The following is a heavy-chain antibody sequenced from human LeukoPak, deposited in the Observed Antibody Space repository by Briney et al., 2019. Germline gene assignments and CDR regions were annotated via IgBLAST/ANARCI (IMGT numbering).Heavy chain of an antibody. J-gene: IGHJ4*02. CDR3: TRRGGEIGFDY. CDR1: GFTFSGSA. Sequence: GGSLRLSCAASGFTFSGSAMHWVRQASGKGLEWVGRIRSKANSHATAYAASVKGRFTISRDDSKNTAYLQMNSLKTEDTAVYYCTRRGGEIGFDYWGQGTLVTVSS. CDR2: IRSKANSHAT. V-gene: IGHV3-73*01. D-gene: IGHD3-10*01.